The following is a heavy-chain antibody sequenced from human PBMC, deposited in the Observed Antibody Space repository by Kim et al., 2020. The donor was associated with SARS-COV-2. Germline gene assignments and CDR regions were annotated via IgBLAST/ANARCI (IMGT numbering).Heavy chain of an antibody. CDR3: ARQVTPTLLNRSNWFDP. V-gene: IGHV4-39*01. J-gene: IGHJ5*02. D-gene: IGHD5-18*01. CDR2: IYYSGST. Sequence: SETLSLTCTVSGGSISSSSYYWGWIRQPPGKGLEWIGSIYYSGSTYYNPSLKSRVTISVDTSKNQFSLKLSSVTAADTAVYYCARQVTPTLLNRSNWFDPWGQGTLVTVSS. CDR1: GGSISSSSYY.